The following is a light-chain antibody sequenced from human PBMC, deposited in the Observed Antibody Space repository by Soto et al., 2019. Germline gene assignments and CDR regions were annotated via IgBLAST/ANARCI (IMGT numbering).Light chain of an antibody. Sequence: EVVVTQSPATLSVSPGERVTLSCRASQSISSSLAWYQQKPGQAPRLLIYFKSTRATGIPARFSGSGSGTEFSLTISSLQSEDFAVYYCQQYYNWPRTFGQGTKV. J-gene: IGKJ1*01. V-gene: IGKV3-15*01. CDR3: QQYYNWPRT. CDR1: QSISSS. CDR2: FKS.